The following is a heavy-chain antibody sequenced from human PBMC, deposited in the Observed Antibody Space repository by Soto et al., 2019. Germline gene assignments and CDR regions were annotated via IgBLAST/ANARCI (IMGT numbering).Heavy chain of an antibody. J-gene: IGHJ4*02. Sequence: QVQLVQSGAEVKKPGSSVKVSCKASGGTFSSYAIGWVRQAPGQGLEWLGGIIPIFGTANYAPKFQGRVTITADESTRTADMERSSLRTEDTSVYYCARVAHRGGAADALHLQNCGKGTVFTVSS. CDR3: ARVAHRGGAADALHLQN. D-gene: IGHD2-2*01. CDR2: IIPIFGTA. V-gene: IGHV1-69*01. CDR1: GGTFSSYA.